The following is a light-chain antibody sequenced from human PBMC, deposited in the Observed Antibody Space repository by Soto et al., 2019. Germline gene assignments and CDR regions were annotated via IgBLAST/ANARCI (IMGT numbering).Light chain of an antibody. J-gene: IGKJ4*01. V-gene: IGKV3-20*01. Sequence: EIVLTQSPGTLSLSPGERATLSCRASQTVSRSALAWYQQKPGQAPRLLIYGASNRATGIPDRFSGSGSGTGFTRTVSRLEPEDFEGYYGQQYGNSPFTFGGGTKVDIK. CDR2: GAS. CDR3: QQYGNSPFT. CDR1: QTVSRSA.